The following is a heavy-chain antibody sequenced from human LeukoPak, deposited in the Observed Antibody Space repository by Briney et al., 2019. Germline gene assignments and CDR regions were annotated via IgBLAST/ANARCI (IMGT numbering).Heavy chain of an antibody. D-gene: IGHD4-17*01. V-gene: IGHV4-59*06. CDR2: IYYSGST. Sequence: SETLSLTCTVSGGSISTYYWSWIRQPPGKGLEWIGYIYYSGSTYYNPSLESRVTISVDTSKNQFSLKLSSVTAADTAVYYCARGHDYGDYVSETIFDYWGQGTLVTVSS. CDR3: ARGHDYGDYVSETIFDY. J-gene: IGHJ4*02. CDR1: GGSISTYY.